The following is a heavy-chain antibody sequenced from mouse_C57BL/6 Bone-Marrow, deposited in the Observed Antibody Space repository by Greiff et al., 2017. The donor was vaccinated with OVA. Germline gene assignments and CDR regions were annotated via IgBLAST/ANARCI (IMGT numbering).Heavy chain of an antibody. CDR3: ARDYCKVMDY. V-gene: IGHV1-52*01. CDR2: IDPSDSET. Sequence: QVQLKQPGAELVRPGSSVKLSCKASGYTFTSYWMHWVKQRPIQGLEWIGNIDPSDSETHYNQKFKDKATLTVDKSSSTAYMQLSSLTSEDSAVYYCARDYCKVMDYWGQGTSVTVSS. D-gene: IGHD1-1*01. J-gene: IGHJ4*01. CDR1: GYTFTSYW.